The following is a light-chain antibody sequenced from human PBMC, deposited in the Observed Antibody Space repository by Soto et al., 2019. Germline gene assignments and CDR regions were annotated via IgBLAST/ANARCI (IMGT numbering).Light chain of an antibody. V-gene: IGLV2-11*01. CDR3: CSYAVNSVV. CDR1: SSDVGGYDY. J-gene: IGLJ2*01. CDR2: YVS. Sequence: QSALTQPRSVSGSPGQSVTISCTGTSSDVGGYDYVSWYKQHPGKAPKLMIDYVSKRPSGVPHRFSGSRSGNTASLTISGLQAEDEADYYCCSYAVNSVVFGGGTKLTVL.